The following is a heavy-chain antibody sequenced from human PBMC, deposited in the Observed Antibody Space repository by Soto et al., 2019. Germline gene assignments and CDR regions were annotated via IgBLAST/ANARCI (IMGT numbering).Heavy chain of an antibody. D-gene: IGHD3-9*01. J-gene: IGHJ3*02. CDR2: ISGSGGST. Sequence: EVQLLESGGGLVQPGGSLRLSCAASGFTFSSYAMSWVRQAPGKGLEWVSAISGSGGSTYYADSVKGRFTISRDNSKNTLYLQMNSLRAEETAVYYCAKTLRYFDWLLVSDAFDIWGQGTMVTVSS. CDR1: GFTFSSYA. V-gene: IGHV3-23*01. CDR3: AKTLRYFDWLLVSDAFDI.